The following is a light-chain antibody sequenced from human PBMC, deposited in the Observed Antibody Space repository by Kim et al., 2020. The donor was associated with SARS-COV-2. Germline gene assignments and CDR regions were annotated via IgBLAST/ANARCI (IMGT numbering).Light chain of an antibody. CDR3: QVWDTDTDDYV. V-gene: IGLV3-21*01. J-gene: IGLJ1*01. Sequence: AAGRTARITCGGNNIGGHSVHWYQKKPGQAPVLVIYYDSDRPSGLPERFSGSKAATTATLTISRVEAGDEADYYCQVWDTDTDDYVFGTGTKVTVL. CDR2: YDS. CDR1: NIGGHS.